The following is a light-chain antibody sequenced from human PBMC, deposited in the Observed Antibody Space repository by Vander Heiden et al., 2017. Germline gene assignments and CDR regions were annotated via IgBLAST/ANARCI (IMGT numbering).Light chain of an antibody. CDR1: QRVGSY. CDR2: GAS. V-gene: IGKV3-15*01. J-gene: IGKJ5*01. Sequence: EVVMTQSPVTLSVSAGERVTLPCRASQRVGSYLAWYQQKPGQVPRLLIYGASTRATDIPARFSGSGSGTEFTLTISSLQSEDFAIYYCQQYGNWPITFGQGTRLEIK. CDR3: QQYGNWPIT.